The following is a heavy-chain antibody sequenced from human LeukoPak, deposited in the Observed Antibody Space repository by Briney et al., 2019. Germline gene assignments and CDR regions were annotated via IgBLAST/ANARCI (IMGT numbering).Heavy chain of an antibody. CDR2: ISTDGSNK. D-gene: IGHD3-22*01. Sequence: GGSLRLSCAASGFTFRSYGMHWVRQAPGKGLEWVAVISTDGSNKYFADSVKGRFTISRDNSKNTLYLQMNSLRAEDTAIYYCARNRGATGYYWVDYWGQGTLVTVSS. J-gene: IGHJ4*02. V-gene: IGHV3-30*03. CDR1: GFTFRSYG. CDR3: ARNRGATGYYWVDY.